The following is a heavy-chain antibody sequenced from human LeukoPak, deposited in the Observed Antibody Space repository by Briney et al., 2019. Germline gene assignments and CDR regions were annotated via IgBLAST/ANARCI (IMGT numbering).Heavy chain of an antibody. Sequence: GGSLRLSCAASGFTFSSYSINWVRQAPGKGLEWVSSISSSSSYIYYADSVKGRFTITRDNAKNSLYLQMNSLRAEDTAVYYCARGSVSGTYYMDVWGKGTTVTVSS. CDR2: ISSSSSYI. CDR3: ARGSVSGTYYMDV. V-gene: IGHV3-21*01. CDR1: GFTFSSYS. D-gene: IGHD6-19*01. J-gene: IGHJ6*03.